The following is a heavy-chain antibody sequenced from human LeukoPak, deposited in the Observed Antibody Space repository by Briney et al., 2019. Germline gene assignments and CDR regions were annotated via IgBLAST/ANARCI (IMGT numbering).Heavy chain of an antibody. D-gene: IGHD5-18*01. CDR3: AREGALGGYSYGYWFDP. Sequence: SVNVSCKASGGTFRSYAIRWVRQAPGQGLEWMGRIIPILGIANYAQKFQGRVTITADKSTSTAYMELSSLRSEDTAVYYCAREGALGGYSYGYWFDPWGQGTLVTVSS. CDR1: GGTFRSYA. V-gene: IGHV1-69*04. J-gene: IGHJ5*02. CDR2: IIPILGIA.